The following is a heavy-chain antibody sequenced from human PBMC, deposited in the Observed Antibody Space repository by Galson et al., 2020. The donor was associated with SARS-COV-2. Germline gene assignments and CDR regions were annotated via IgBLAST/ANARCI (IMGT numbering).Heavy chain of an antibody. CDR3: ARGGQIRFSISGPVDY. V-gene: IGHV4-34*01. Sequence: PPGKGLEWIGEINHSGSTNYNPSLKSRVTISVDTSKNQFSLKLSSVTAADTAVYYCARGGQIRFSISGPVDYWGQGTLVTVSS. J-gene: IGHJ4*02. CDR2: INHSGST. D-gene: IGHD3-3*01.